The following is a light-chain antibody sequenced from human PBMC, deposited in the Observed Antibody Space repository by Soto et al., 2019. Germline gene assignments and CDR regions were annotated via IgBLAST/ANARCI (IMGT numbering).Light chain of an antibody. Sequence: QTPLSLPVTTATPSSISCRSSKSLFQSNSNNYLDWYLQKPGQSPQLLIYLGSSRASGVPDRFSGSGSGTDFTLKISRVEAEDVGVYYCKQNLSTPRTLGGGPKVDIK. CDR3: KQNLSTPRT. J-gene: IGKJ4*02. CDR1: KSLFQSNSNNY. V-gene: IGKV2-28*01. CDR2: LGS.